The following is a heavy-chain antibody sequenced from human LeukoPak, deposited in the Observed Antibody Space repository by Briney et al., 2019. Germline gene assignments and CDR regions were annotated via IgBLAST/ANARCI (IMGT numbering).Heavy chain of an antibody. J-gene: IGHJ4*02. D-gene: IGHD6-6*01. CDR3: AKDASPGNSIWDSFAG. V-gene: IGHV3-23*01. Sequence: GGSLRLSCVASGFTVSLRAMSWVRQAPGKGLEWVASIGSSETFYADSVQGRFTVSRENSQNTLYLQLNSLRVEDTAVYYCAKDASPGNSIWDSFAGWGRGTLVTVSS. CDR1: GFTVSLRA. CDR2: IGSSET.